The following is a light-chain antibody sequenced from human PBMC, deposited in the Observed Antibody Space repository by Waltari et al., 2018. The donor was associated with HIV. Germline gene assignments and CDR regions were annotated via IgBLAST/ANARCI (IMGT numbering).Light chain of an antibody. CDR2: EVS. V-gene: IGLV2-14*01. J-gene: IGLJ2*01. CDR1: SSDVGGYNS. Sequence: QSALTQPASVSGSPGQSITISCTGTSSDVGGYNSVSWYQHHPGEAPRLMIYEVSNRPSGISNRFSGSKSGNTASLTISGLQAEDDADYFCSSHAGSKVVFGGGTRLTVL. CDR3: SSHAGSKVV.